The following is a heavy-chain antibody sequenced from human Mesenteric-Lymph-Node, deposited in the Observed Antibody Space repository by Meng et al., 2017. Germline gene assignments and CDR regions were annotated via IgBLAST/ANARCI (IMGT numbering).Heavy chain of an antibody. Sequence: GSLKISCAASGITFSAHYMDWVRQAPGKGLEWVSVISTSGGSTNYADSVKGRFTISRDDSKNSVYLQMSSLRDDDTAVYFCARGHWGLDYWGQGTLVTVSS. V-gene: IGHV3-11*01. D-gene: IGHD7-27*01. CDR3: ARGHWGLDY. J-gene: IGHJ4*02. CDR2: ISTSGGST. CDR1: GITFSAHY.